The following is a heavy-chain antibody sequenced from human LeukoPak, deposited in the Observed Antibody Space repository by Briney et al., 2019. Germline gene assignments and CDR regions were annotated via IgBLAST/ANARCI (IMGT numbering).Heavy chain of an antibody. J-gene: IGHJ4*02. V-gene: IGHV3-48*03. CDR3: AREAPRYGGFDC. Sequence: GGSLRLSCAASGFTFSSYEMNWVRQAPEKGLEWISYIGRSGDSIYYADSLKGRVTISRDNAKASLYLQMNSLRAEDTAVYYCAREAPRYGGFDCWGQGTLVTVSS. CDR2: IGRSGDSI. D-gene: IGHD4-23*01. CDR1: GFTFSSYE.